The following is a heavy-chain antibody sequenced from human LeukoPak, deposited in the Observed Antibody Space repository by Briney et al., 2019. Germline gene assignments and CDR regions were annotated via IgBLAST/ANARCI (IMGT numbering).Heavy chain of an antibody. CDR3: ARTYCGGDCYYSYFDY. CDR1: GYSFTTYW. CDR2: IYPGDSDT. J-gene: IGHJ4*02. D-gene: IGHD2-21*02. V-gene: IGHV5-51*01. Sequence: GEPLKISCKGSGYSFTTYWIGWVRQMPGKGLEWMGIIYPGDSDTRYSPSFQGQVTISADKSISTAYLQWSSLKASHSAMYYCARTYCGGDCYYSYFDYWGQGTLVTVSS.